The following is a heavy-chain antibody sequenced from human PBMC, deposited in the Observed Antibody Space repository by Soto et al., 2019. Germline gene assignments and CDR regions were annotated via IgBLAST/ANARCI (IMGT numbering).Heavy chain of an antibody. D-gene: IGHD2-21*01. CDR2: IFPIDSDT. J-gene: IGHJ3*01. Sequence: GESLKISCKGSGYTFTRNWIGWVRQMPGKGLEWMGIIFPIDSDTRYSPSSQGQVTISADNSISTAYLQWSSLKASDTAIYYCSTPGGCEFNAFDVWGQGTMVNVPS. CDR1: GYTFTRNW. CDR3: STPGGCEFNAFDV. V-gene: IGHV5-51*01.